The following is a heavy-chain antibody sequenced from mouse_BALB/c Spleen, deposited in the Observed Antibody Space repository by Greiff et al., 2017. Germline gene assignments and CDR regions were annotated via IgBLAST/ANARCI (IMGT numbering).Heavy chain of an antibody. CDR1: GYSITSDYA. D-gene: IGHD2-14*01. V-gene: IGHV3-2*02. CDR2: ISYSGST. Sequence: EVKLMESGPGLVKPSQSLSLTCTVTGYSITSDYAWTWIRQFPGNKLEWMGYISYSGSTSYNPSLKSRISITRDTSKNQFFLQLNSVTTEDTATYYCARRDYRYYFDYWGQGTTLTVSS. J-gene: IGHJ2*01. CDR3: ARRDYRYYFDY.